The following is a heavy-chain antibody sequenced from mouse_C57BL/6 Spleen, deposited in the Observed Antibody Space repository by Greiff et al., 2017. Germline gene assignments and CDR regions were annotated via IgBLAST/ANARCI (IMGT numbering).Heavy chain of an antibody. CDR2: ISYDGSN. Sequence: DVQLQESGPGLVKPSQSLSLTCSVSGYSITSGYYWYWIRPFPGNKLELMCCISYDGSNNYNPSLKNRITITRDTSKNPFFLELNSVTTEDTATYYCARDGPLYDSSCGDDYYAMDYWGQGTSVTVSS. D-gene: IGHD1-1*01. CDR1: GYSITSGYY. J-gene: IGHJ4*01. CDR3: ARDGPLYDSSCGDDYYAMDY. V-gene: IGHV3-6*01.